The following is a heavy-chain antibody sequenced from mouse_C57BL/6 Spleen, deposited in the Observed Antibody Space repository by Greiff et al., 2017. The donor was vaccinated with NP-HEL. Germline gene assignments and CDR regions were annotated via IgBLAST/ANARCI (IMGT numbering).Heavy chain of an antibody. CDR1: GYTFTSYW. CDR3: ARLGGSIPYYYAMDY. Sequence: QVQLQQPGAELVRPGSSVKLSCKASGYTFTSYWMDWVKQRPGQGLEWIGNLYPSDSETHYNQKFKDKATLTVDKSSSTAYMQLSSLTSEDSAVYYCARLGGSIPYYYAMDYWGQGTSVTVSS. J-gene: IGHJ4*01. CDR2: LYPSDSET. D-gene: IGHD1-1*01. V-gene: IGHV1-61*01.